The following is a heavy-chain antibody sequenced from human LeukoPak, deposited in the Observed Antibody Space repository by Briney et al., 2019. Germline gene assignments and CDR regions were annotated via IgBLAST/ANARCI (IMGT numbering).Heavy chain of an antibody. V-gene: IGHV4-59*08. CDR2: IYSNGYT. J-gene: IGHJ4*02. D-gene: IGHD4-23*01. Sequence: SETLSLTCTVSGGSISGYYWTWIRQPPGKGLEWIGYIYSNGYTNYNPSLKSRVIISVDTSKNQFSLKVTSVTAADTAVYYCARADTVVINYFDYWGQGTLVTVSS. CDR1: GGSISGYY. CDR3: ARADTVVINYFDY.